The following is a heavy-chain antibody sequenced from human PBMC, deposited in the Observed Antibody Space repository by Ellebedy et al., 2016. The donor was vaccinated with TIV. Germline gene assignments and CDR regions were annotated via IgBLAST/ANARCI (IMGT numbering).Heavy chain of an antibody. Sequence: GGSLRLXXAASGFSFSTYWLSWVRQAPGKGLEWVANIKQDGNEKYYVDSVKGRFTISRDNVKNSLYLQMNSLRAEDTAVYYCARDKIVGATYFDYWGQGTLVTVSS. J-gene: IGHJ4*02. V-gene: IGHV3-7*01. CDR3: ARDKIVGATYFDY. D-gene: IGHD1-26*01. CDR2: IKQDGNEK. CDR1: GFSFSTYW.